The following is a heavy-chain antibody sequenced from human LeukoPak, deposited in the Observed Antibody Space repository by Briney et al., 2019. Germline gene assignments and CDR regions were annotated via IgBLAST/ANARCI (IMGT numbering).Heavy chain of an antibody. J-gene: IGHJ4*02. D-gene: IGHD3-10*01. CDR1: GFTFNSYT. CDR2: ISSSSDFI. CDR3: ARSTWGYGSGSNNYDS. Sequence: PGGSLRLSSAASGFTFNSYTMNWVRQAPGKGLEWVSCISSSSDFIYYADSLKGRFTISRDNAKNSLFLQMNSLRAEDTAVYYCARSTWGYGSGSNNYDSWGQGTLVTVSS. V-gene: IGHV3-21*01.